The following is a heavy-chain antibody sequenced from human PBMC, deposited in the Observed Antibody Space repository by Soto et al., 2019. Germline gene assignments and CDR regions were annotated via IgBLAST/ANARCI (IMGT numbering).Heavy chain of an antibody. D-gene: IGHD2-21*02. CDR3: ARGVTAGVDY. CDR2: MQPSSGRT. V-gene: IGHV1-8*01. CDR1: GYSFTSLD. Sequence: VASVKVSCKASGYSFTSLDINWVRQTTGQGLEWMGWMQPSSGRTGYAQKFQGRVTMTRDTSINTAYMELSSLTSDDTAFYYCARGVTAGVDYWRQRTLVTVSS. J-gene: IGHJ4*02.